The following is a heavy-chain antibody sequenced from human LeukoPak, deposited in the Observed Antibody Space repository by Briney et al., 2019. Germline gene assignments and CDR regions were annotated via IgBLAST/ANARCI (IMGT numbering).Heavy chain of an antibody. J-gene: IGHJ4*02. V-gene: IGHV1-69*13. D-gene: IGHD6-6*01. Sequence: SVKVSCKASGGTFSSYAISWVRQAPGQGLEWMGGIIPIFGTANYAQKFQGRVTITADESTSTAYMELSSLRSEDTAVYYCARDAIGSSSGEVFDYWAREPWSPSPQ. CDR2: IIPIFGTA. CDR3: ARDAIGSSSGEVFDY. CDR1: GGTFSSYA.